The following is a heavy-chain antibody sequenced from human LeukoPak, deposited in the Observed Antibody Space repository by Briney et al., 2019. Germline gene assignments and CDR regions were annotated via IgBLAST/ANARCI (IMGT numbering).Heavy chain of an antibody. D-gene: IGHD4-17*01. Sequence: SETLSLTCTVSGGSISSYYWSWIRQPPGKGLEWIGYISYSGSTKYNPFLKSRVTISVDTSKNQFSLKLSSVTAADTAVYYCARDYGGKFDYWGQGTLVTVSS. V-gene: IGHV4-59*01. CDR1: GGSISSYY. CDR3: ARDYGGKFDY. CDR2: ISYSGST. J-gene: IGHJ4*02.